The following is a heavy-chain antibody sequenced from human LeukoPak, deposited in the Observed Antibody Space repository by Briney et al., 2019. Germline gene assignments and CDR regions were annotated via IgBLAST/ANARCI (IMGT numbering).Heavy chain of an antibody. CDR2: ISSSSSTI. CDR3: ARGPKPYQLYFDY. D-gene: IGHD2-2*01. V-gene: IGHV3-48*01. Sequence: TGGSLRLSCAASGFTFSSYSMNWVRQAPGKGLEWVSYISSSSSTIYYADSVKGRFTISRDNAKNSLYLQMNSLRAEDTAVYYCARGPKPYQLYFDYWGQGTLVTVSS. J-gene: IGHJ4*02. CDR1: GFTFSSYS.